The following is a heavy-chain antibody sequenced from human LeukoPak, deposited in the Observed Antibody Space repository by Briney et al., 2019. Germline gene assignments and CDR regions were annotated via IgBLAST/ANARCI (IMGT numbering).Heavy chain of an antibody. CDR1: AVTISSYY. V-gene: IGHV4-59*08. D-gene: IGHD4-23*01. CDR3: ACLNVYETAGNSSLDGFIQH. Sequence: SETLSLTCTVSAVTISSYYWSWIRQPPGKGLEWIGYIYYSGSTNYNPSLKSRVTISVDTSKNQFSLKLSSVTAADTAVYYCACLNVYETAGNSSLDGFIQHWGQGTLVTVSS. J-gene: IGHJ1*01. CDR2: IYYSGST.